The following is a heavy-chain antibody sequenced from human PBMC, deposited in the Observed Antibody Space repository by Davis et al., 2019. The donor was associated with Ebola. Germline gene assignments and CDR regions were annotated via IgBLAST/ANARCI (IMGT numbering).Heavy chain of an antibody. CDR1: GFTFTSSA. V-gene: IGHV1-58*02. J-gene: IGHJ6*02. CDR3: AALTTVTTSGATAYYYYGMDV. D-gene: IGHD4-17*01. Sequence: SVKVSCKASGFTFTSSAMQWVRQARGRRLEWIGWIVVGSGNTNYAQKFQERVTITRDMSTSTAYMELSSLRSEDTAVYYCAALTTVTTSGATAYYYYGMDVWGQGTTVTVSS. CDR2: IVVGSGNT.